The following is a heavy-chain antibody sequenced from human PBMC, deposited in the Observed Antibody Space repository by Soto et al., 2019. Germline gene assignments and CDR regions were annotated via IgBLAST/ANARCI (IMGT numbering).Heavy chain of an antibody. CDR1: GFTFSDYY. J-gene: IGHJ4*03. CDR2: ISAGGSDI. CDR3: ASLAQGYYGRSGRIVSY. D-gene: IGHD3-22*01. Sequence: GGSLRLSCSSSGFTFSDYYMSWIRQAPGKGLEWVAYISAGGSDIYYGDSVKGRFTVSRDNTKKSLYLQMSNLRADDTAIYYFASLAQGYYGRSGRIVSYWGRGPLV. V-gene: IGHV3-11*01.